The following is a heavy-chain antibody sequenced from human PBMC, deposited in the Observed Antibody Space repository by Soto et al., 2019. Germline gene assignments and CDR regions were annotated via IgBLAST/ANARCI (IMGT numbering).Heavy chain of an antibody. CDR3: AREMWTRTGPQNFFDY. Sequence: ASVKVSCKASGYTFTSYGIIWVRQAPGQGLEWMGYISPSSGVTRYAQNLQGRVTLTTDTSTTTAYMELRSLSSDDTAVYYCAREMWTRTGPQNFFDYWGRGALVTVSS. D-gene: IGHD2-21*01. CDR1: GYTFTSYG. V-gene: IGHV1-18*01. CDR2: ISPSSGVT. J-gene: IGHJ4*02.